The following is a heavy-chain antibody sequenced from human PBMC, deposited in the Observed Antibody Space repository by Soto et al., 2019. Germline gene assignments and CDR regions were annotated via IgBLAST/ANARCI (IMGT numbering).Heavy chain of an antibody. CDR1: GFTFSTYA. D-gene: IGHD6-19*01. CDR2: ISNSGGNT. CDR3: AKDARSGWNFDY. V-gene: IGHV3-23*01. Sequence: PGGSLRLSCVASGFTFSTYAMSWVRQAPGKGLEWVSHISNSGGNTDYADSVKGRFTISRDNPKNTLYLQMNSLRAEDTAVYYCAKDARSGWNFDYWGQGTLVTVSS. J-gene: IGHJ4*02.